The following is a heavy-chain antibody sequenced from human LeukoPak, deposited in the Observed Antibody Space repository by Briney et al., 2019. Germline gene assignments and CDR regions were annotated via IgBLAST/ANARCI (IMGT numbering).Heavy chain of an antibody. Sequence: GGSLRLSCAASGFTFSSYAMSWVRQAPGKGLEWVSAISGSGGSTYYADSVKGRFTISRDNSKNTLYLQMNSPRAEDTAVYYCAKVGYSYGPYYYGMDVWGQGTTVTVSS. CDR1: GFTFSSYA. D-gene: IGHD5-18*01. V-gene: IGHV3-23*01. CDR3: AKVGYSYGPYYYGMDV. CDR2: ISGSGGST. J-gene: IGHJ6*02.